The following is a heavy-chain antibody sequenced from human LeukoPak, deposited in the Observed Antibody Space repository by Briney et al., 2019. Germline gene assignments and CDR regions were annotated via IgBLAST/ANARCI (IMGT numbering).Heavy chain of an antibody. J-gene: IGHJ4*02. V-gene: IGHV3-23*01. CDR2: ISGSGSNT. Sequence: VQPGGSLRLSWAASGFTVSKYAMTWVRQAPGKGLEWVSGISGSGSNTNYADSVKGRFTISRDNPKNTLYLQMNSLRAEDTAVYYCAKDKGFGELLSGDYWGQGTLVTVSS. CDR1: GFTVSKYA. CDR3: AKDKGFGELLSGDY. D-gene: IGHD3-10*01.